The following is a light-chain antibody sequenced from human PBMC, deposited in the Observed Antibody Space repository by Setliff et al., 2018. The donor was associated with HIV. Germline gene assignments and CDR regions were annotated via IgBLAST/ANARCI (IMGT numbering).Light chain of an antibody. V-gene: IGLV2-11*01. CDR3: SSYAGSNNRYV. J-gene: IGLJ1*01. CDR2: DVS. Sequence: QSALAQPRSVSGSPGQSVTISCTGTSSDVGGYNYVSWYQHHPGKAPKLMIYDVSKWPSGVPDRFSGSKSGNTASLTISGLQAEDEADYYCSSYAGSNNRYVFGTGTKV. CDR1: SSDVGGYNY.